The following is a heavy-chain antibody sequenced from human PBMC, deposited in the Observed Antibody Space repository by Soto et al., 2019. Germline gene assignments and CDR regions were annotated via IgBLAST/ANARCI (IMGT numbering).Heavy chain of an antibody. Sequence: KPSETLSLTCAVYGGSFSGYYWSWIRQPPGKGLEWIGEINHSGSTNYNPSLKSRVTISVDTSKNQFSLKLSSVTAADTAVYYCARGGITGTTDNWFDPWGQGTLVTVSS. V-gene: IGHV4-34*01. CDR2: INHSGST. J-gene: IGHJ5*02. CDR3: ARGGITGTTDNWFDP. CDR1: GGSFSGYY. D-gene: IGHD1-7*01.